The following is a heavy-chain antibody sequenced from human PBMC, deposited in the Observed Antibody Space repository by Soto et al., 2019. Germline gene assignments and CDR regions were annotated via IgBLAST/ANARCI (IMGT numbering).Heavy chain of an antibody. CDR1: GFTFSDYY. Sequence: QVLLVESGGGLVKPGGSLRLSCAASGFTFSDYYMNWIRQAPGKGLEWVSSISSSDSTIYYADSVKGRFTISRDNAKSSLFLQMNSLRAEDTAVYYCARGSYSGYGLAYYYHYMDVWGKGTTVTVSS. CDR3: ARGSYSGYGLAYYYHYMDV. J-gene: IGHJ6*03. CDR2: ISSSDSTI. V-gene: IGHV3-11*01. D-gene: IGHD5-12*01.